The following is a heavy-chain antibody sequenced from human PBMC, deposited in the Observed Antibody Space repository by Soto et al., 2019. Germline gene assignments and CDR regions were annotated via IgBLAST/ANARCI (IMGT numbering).Heavy chain of an antibody. D-gene: IGHD3-10*01. Sequence: QVQLQESGPGLVKPSQTLSLTCTVSGGSISSGGYYWSWIRQHPGKGLEWIGYIYYSGSTYYNPSLKSRVTISVDTSKNQFSLKLSSVTAADTAVYYCARDPMVRGDPGAVIVADAFDIWGQGTMVTVSS. J-gene: IGHJ3*02. CDR3: ARDPMVRGDPGAVIVADAFDI. CDR1: GGSISSGGYY. CDR2: IYYSGST. V-gene: IGHV4-31*03.